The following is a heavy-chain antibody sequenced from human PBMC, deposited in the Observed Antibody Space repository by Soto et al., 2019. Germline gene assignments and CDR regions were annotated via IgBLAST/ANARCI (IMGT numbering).Heavy chain of an antibody. D-gene: IGHD1-7*01. V-gene: IGHV1-69*13. CDR2: IIPIFGTA. CDR3: AGDKRYNWNYVLFDP. Sequence: SVKVSCNPSGGALSSYAISLVRQAPGQGLEWMGGIIPIFGTANYAQKFQGRVTITADESTSTAYMELSSLRSEDTAVYYCAGDKRYNWNYVLFDPWGQGTLVTGSS. CDR1: GGALSSYA. J-gene: IGHJ5*02.